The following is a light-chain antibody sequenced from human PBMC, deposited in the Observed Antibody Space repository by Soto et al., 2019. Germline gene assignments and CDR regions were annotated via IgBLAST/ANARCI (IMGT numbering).Light chain of an antibody. CDR3: QQYGSSPFT. CDR2: GAS. CDR1: QGVSISC. J-gene: IGKJ4*01. Sequence: EIVLTQSPGTLSLSPGDRATLSCRASQGVSISCLAWYQQKPGQAPRLLIYGASSRAAGIPDRFSASSSGTDFTLTISRLEPEDFAVYYCQQYGSSPFTFGGGTKVDI. V-gene: IGKV3-20*01.